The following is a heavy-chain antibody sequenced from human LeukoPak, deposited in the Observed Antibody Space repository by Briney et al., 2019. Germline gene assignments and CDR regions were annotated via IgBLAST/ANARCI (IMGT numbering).Heavy chain of an antibody. D-gene: IGHD3-22*01. J-gene: IGHJ4*02. CDR2: IKSKTDGGTI. CDR3: TTYYYDSTSDFAY. V-gene: IGHV3-15*01. Sequence: PGGSLRLSCAASGFTFTNAWMSWVRQAPGKGLEWVGRIKSKTDGGTIDYAAPVKGRFTISRDDSKNTLYLQMNGLKTEDTALYYCTTYYYDSTSDFAYWGQGTLVTVSS. CDR1: GFTFTNAW.